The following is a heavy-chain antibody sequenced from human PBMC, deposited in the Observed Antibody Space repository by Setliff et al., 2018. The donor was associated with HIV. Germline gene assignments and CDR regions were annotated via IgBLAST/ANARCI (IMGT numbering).Heavy chain of an antibody. V-gene: IGHV3-21*06. CDR3: ARGGHNWNSDY. Sequence: KPGGSLRLSCAASGFTFSNYGMNWVRQAPGKGLEWVSSINGNGRSTNYADSVKGRFAISRDNAKNSLFLQMNSLRPEDTAVYYCARGGHNWNSDYWGHGTLVTVSS. CDR1: GFTFSNYG. J-gene: IGHJ4*01. CDR2: INGNGRST. D-gene: IGHD1-1*01.